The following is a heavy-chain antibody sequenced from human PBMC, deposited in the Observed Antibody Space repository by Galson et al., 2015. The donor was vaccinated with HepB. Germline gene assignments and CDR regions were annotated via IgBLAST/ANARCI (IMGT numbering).Heavy chain of an antibody. V-gene: IGHV3-23*01. CDR1: GFTFSSYA. CDR3: AKGDSSGWYAGYYFDY. J-gene: IGHJ4*02. Sequence: SLRLSCAASGFTFSSYAMSWVRQAPGKGLEWVSAISGSGGSTYYADSVKGRFTISRYNSKNTLYLQMNSLRAEDTAVYYCAKGDSSGWYAGYYFDYWGQGTLVTVSS. CDR2: ISGSGGST. D-gene: IGHD6-19*01.